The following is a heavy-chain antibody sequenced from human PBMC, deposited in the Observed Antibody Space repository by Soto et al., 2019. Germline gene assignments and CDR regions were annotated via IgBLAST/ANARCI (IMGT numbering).Heavy chain of an antibody. J-gene: IGHJ4*02. D-gene: IGHD1-7*01. V-gene: IGHV4-59*01. CDR2: IYYSGST. CDR1: GGSISSYY. Sequence: SEPLSVTCTVSGGSISSYYCSWIRQPPGKGLEWIGYIYYSGSTNYNPSLKSRVTISVDTSKNQFSLKLSFVTAADTAVYYCARAGNYVYGYFDYWGQGTQVTVSS. CDR3: ARAGNYVYGYFDY.